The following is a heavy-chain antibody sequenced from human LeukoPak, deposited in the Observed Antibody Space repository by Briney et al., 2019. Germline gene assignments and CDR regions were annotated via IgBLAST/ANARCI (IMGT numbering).Heavy chain of an antibody. CDR1: GFTFSGYS. CDR2: ISSRSTYI. D-gene: IGHD3-10*01. CDR3: ARGSYYYGSVTSDPLDY. Sequence: GGSLRLSCAASGFTFSGYSMNWVRQAPGKGLEWVSSISSRSTYIYYADSMKGRFTISRDNAKNSLYLQMNSLRAEDTAVYYCARGSYYYGSVTSDPLDYWGQGTLVTVSS. J-gene: IGHJ4*02. V-gene: IGHV3-21*01.